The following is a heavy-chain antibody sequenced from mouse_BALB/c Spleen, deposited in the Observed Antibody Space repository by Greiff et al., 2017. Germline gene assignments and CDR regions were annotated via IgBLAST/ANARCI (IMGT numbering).Heavy chain of an antibody. V-gene: IGHV3-5*02. CDR2: IYYSGTI. D-gene: IGHD1-2*01. CDR3: ARDWRDYGSPFAY. J-gene: IGHJ3*01. CDR1: GISITTGNYR. Sequence: VQLKESGPGLVKPSQTVSLTCTVTGISITTGNYRWSWIRQFPGNKLEWIGYIYYSGTITYNPSLTSRTTITRDTSKNQFFLEMNSLTAEDTATYYSARDWRDYGSPFAYWGQGTLVTVSA.